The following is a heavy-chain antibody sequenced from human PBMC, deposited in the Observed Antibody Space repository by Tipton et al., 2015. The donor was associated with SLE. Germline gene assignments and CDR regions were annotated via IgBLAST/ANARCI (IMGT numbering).Heavy chain of an antibody. D-gene: IGHD5-18*01. CDR2: IFYSGGT. Sequence: TLSLTCAVYGGSFSDYYWSWIRQPPGKGLEWIGNIFYSGGTYCNPSLKSRVTISVDTSKNQFSLRLSSVTTADTAVYYCARGARGNSYGSDEDFDYWGQGTLVTVAS. CDR1: GGSFSDYY. V-gene: IGHV4-34*01. J-gene: IGHJ4*02. CDR3: ARGARGNSYGSDEDFDY.